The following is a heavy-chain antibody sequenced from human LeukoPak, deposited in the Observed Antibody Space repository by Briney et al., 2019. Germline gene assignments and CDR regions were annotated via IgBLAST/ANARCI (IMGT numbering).Heavy chain of an antibody. J-gene: IGHJ5*02. D-gene: IGHD2-2*01. Sequence: PLASVKVSCKASGYTFTNYGISWVRQAPGQGLEWMGWISPYSGGTVYAQKFQGRVTMTRDTSISTAYMELSRLRSDDTAVYYCARDDCPSNTCSAGPWGQGTLVTVSS. CDR2: ISPYSGGT. V-gene: IGHV1-2*02. CDR3: ARDDCPSNTCSAGP. CDR1: GYTFTNYG.